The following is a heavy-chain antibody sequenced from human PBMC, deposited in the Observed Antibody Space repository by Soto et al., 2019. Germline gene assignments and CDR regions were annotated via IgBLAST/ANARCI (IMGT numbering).Heavy chain of an antibody. Sequence: PSQTLSLTCAISGDSVSSNSAAWNWIRQSPSRGLEWLGRTYYRSKWYNDYAVSVKSRITINPDTSKNQFSLQLNSVTPEDTAVYYCARARLYSSGWYEDQSRWFDPWGQGTLVTVSS. CDR2: TYYRSKWYN. V-gene: IGHV6-1*01. CDR1: GDSVSSNSAA. CDR3: ARARLYSSGWYEDQSRWFDP. D-gene: IGHD6-19*01. J-gene: IGHJ5*02.